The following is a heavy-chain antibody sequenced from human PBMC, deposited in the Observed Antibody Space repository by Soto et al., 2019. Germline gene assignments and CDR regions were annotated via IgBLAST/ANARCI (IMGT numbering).Heavy chain of an antibody. J-gene: IGHJ1*01. CDR3: ASPRVYSSSWYGYQH. CDR1: GGTFSSYA. Sequence: ASVKVSCKASGGTFSSYAISWVRQAPGQGLEWMGGIIPIFGTANYAQKFQGRVTITADESTSTAYMELSSLRSEDTAVYYCASPRVYSSSWYGYQHWGQGTLVTVSS. CDR2: IIPIFGTA. V-gene: IGHV1-69*13. D-gene: IGHD6-13*01.